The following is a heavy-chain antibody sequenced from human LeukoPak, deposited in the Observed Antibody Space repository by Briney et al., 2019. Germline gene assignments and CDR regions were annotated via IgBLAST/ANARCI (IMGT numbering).Heavy chain of an antibody. Sequence: SETLSLTCTVSGGSISTYYWSWIRQPPGKGLEWIGYIYYSGSTNYNPSLKSRVTISVDTSKNQFSLNLSSVTAADTAVYYCAGHYCTNGICYGLDPWGQGTLVTVSS. J-gene: IGHJ5*02. D-gene: IGHD2-8*01. CDR1: GGSISTYY. CDR3: AGHYCTNGICYGLDP. CDR2: IYYSGST. V-gene: IGHV4-59*08.